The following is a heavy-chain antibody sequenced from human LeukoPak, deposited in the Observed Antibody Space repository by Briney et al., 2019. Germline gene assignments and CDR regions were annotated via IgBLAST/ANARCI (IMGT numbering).Heavy chain of an antibody. V-gene: IGHV3-7*01. CDR3: ARGPNYGARVDFLDS. CDR2: IKQGGTEK. D-gene: IGHD4-17*01. J-gene: IGHJ4*02. CDR1: GFTFSSHW. Sequence: PRGSLRLSCAASGFTFSSHWMTWVRQAPGKGLEWVAGIKQGGTEKYYADSVKGRFTVSRDNAKNSLYLQMNSLSADDTAVYFCARGPNYGARVDFLDSWGRGTKVTVSS.